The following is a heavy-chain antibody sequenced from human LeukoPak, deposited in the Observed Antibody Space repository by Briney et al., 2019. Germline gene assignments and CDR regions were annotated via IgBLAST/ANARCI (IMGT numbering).Heavy chain of an antibody. V-gene: IGHV3-66*01. J-gene: IGHJ4*02. CDR2: FYSGGST. CDR1: GFTVSITY. Sequence: GGSLRLSCAASGFTVSITYMSWVRQAPGKGLEWVSVFYSGGSTDYVDSAKGRFTVSRHNSKNTLFLQMNNMTSVDTTVYYCVREGGTSCCNYFDYWGQGTLVTVSS. D-gene: IGHD2/OR15-2a*01. CDR3: VREGGTSCCNYFDY.